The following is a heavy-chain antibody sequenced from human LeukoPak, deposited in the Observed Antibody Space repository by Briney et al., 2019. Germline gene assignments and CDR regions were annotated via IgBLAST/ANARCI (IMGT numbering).Heavy chain of an antibody. D-gene: IGHD3-10*01. CDR3: ARRAGEYSHPYDY. J-gene: IGHJ4*02. Sequence: GGSLRLSCTVSGFTVSSNSWSWVRQAPGKGLEWVSFIYSGGKTHSSDSVKGRFTISRDNSKNTLYLQMSSLRAEDTAIYYCARRAGEYSHPYDYWGQETLVTVSS. CDR2: IYSGGKT. CDR1: GFTVSSNS. V-gene: IGHV3-53*01.